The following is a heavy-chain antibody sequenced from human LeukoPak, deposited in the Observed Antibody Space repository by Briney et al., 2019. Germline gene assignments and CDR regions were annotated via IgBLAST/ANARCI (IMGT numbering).Heavy chain of an antibody. J-gene: IGHJ5*02. Sequence: PSETLSLTCTVSGGSISSSSYYWGWIRQPPGKGLEWIGTISYSGSTYYNPSLKSRVTISVDTSTNQFSPKLSSVTAADTAVYYCARRTHGPRGDWFDPWGQGTLVTVSS. CDR1: GGSISSSSYY. CDR3: ARRTHGPRGDWFDP. V-gene: IGHV4-39*01. CDR2: ISYSGST.